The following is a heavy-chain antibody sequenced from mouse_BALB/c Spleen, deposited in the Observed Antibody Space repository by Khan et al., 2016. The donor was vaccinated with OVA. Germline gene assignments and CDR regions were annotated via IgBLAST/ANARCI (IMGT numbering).Heavy chain of an antibody. CDR2: INPSTGYT. Sequence: VQLQESGAELAKPGASVKMSCKASGYTFINYWLLWIKQRPGQGLEWIGYINPSTGYTEYNPNFKDKATLTADKSSSTAYMQLSSLTSEDSTVYYCARRGLRWDFDYWGQGTTLTVSS. D-gene: IGHD1-1*01. CDR1: GYTFINYW. J-gene: IGHJ2*01. CDR3: ARRGLRWDFDY. V-gene: IGHV1-7*01.